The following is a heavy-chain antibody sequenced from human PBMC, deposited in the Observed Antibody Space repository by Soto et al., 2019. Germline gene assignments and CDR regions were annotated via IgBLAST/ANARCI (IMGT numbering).Heavy chain of an antibody. D-gene: IGHD6-13*01. V-gene: IGHV4-59*02. J-gene: IGHJ4*02. CDR1: GGSVSGYF. CDR2: ISYSGST. Sequence: QVQLQESGPGLVKPSETLSLTCTVSGGSVSGYFWTWIRQPPGKGLEWIGYISYSGSTNYNSSLKSRVTMSIDTSKNQFSLRVTSVSAADPAVDYCARDGAATGSVYLDYWGQGTLVTVSS. CDR3: ARDGAATGSVYLDY.